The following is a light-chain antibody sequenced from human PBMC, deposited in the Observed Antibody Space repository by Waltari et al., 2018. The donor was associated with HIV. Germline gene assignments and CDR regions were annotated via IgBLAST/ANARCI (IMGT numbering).Light chain of an antibody. CDR3: GSYSGSKNFAV. J-gene: IGLJ3*02. Sequence: QSALTQPPSASGSPGQSVTIPCTGTSSDDGGYHYVTRYQQHPGQAPKLMIFDVSKRPSGVPDRFSGSKSGNTASLTVSGLHAEDEADYYCGSYSGSKNFAVFGGGTKLTVL. CDR1: SSDDGGYHY. CDR2: DVS. V-gene: IGLV2-8*01.